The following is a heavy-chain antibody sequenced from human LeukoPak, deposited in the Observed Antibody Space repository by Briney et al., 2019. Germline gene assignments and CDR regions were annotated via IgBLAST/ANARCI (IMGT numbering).Heavy chain of an antibody. Sequence: ASVKVSCKASGYTFTGYYMHWVRQAPGQGLEWMGWINPNSGGTNYAQKSQGRVTMTRDTSITTAYMELSSLRSEDTAVYYCARGYDIFTASLLGALDIWGQGTMVTVSS. D-gene: IGHD3-9*01. CDR3: ARGYDIFTASLLGALDI. V-gene: IGHV1-2*02. CDR1: GYTFTGYY. J-gene: IGHJ3*02. CDR2: INPNSGGT.